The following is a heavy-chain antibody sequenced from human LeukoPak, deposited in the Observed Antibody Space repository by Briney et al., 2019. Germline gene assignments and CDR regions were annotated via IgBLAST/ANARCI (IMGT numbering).Heavy chain of an antibody. J-gene: IGHJ6*02. D-gene: IGHD3-9*01. V-gene: IGHV4-31*03. CDR2: IYYSGST. CDR1: GGSISSGGYY. Sequence: SETLSLTCTVSGGSISSGGYYWSWIRQHPGKGLEWIGYIYYSGSTYYNPSLKSRVTISVDTSKNQFSLKLSSVTAADTAVYYSARDGASYYDILTGYPYYYYGMDVWGQGTTVTVSS. CDR3: ARDGASYYDILTGYPYYYYGMDV.